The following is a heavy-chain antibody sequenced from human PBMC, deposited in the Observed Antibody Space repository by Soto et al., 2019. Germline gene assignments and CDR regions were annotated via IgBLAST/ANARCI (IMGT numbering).Heavy chain of an antibody. CDR1: GYTFTGHY. D-gene: IGHD2-8*01. Sequence: ASVKVSCKGSGYTFTGHYMHWVRQAPGQGLEWMGWINPNSGGTKYAQKFQGWVTMTRDTSISTAYMELSRLKSDDTAVYYCARQGAVILRMHNGLELLGPGKMVTVSS. V-gene: IGHV1-2*04. J-gene: IGHJ3*01. CDR3: ARQGAVILRMHNGLEL. CDR2: INPNSGGT.